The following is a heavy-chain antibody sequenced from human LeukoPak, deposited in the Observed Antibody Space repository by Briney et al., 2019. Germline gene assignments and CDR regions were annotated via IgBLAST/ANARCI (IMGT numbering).Heavy chain of an antibody. Sequence: GGSLRLSCAASGFTVSNSFMSWVRQAPGRGLEWVSFIYSVGTTYYADSVKGRFNNSRNNSENTLHLQMNNLRVEDTARYFCARCMVLSQGWCNWFDPWGQGTLVTVSS. CDR2: IYSVGTT. V-gene: IGHV3-53*01. CDR1: GFTVSNSF. CDR3: ARCMVLSQGWCNWFDP. D-gene: IGHD6-13*01. J-gene: IGHJ5*02.